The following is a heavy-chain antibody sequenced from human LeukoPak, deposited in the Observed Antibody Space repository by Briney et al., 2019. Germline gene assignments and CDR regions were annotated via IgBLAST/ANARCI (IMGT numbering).Heavy chain of an antibody. J-gene: IGHJ4*02. D-gene: IGHD3-22*01. V-gene: IGHV3-13*01. CDR1: GFTFSNYD. CDR2: IGRAGDT. CDR3: ARTASSGYFYFDY. Sequence: GGSLRLSCAASGFTFSNYDMHWVRQATGKGLEWVSAIGRAGDTYYAGSVKGRFTISRENAKNSFYLQMNSLRAGDTAVYYCARTASSGYFYFDYWGQGTLVTVSS.